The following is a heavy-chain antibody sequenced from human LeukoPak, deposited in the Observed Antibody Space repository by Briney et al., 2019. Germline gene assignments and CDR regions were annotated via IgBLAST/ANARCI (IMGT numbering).Heavy chain of an antibody. CDR1: GYTFTSYA. V-gene: IGHV7-4-1*02. CDR2: INTNTGTP. J-gene: IGHJ4*02. D-gene: IGHD1-26*01. CDR3: AREATLDY. Sequence: GASVKVSCKASGYTFTSYAMSWVRQAPGQGLEWMGRINTNTGTPTYVQGFTGRLVLSLDTSVSTAYLQISSLKAEDTAMYYCAREATLDYWGQGTLVTVSS.